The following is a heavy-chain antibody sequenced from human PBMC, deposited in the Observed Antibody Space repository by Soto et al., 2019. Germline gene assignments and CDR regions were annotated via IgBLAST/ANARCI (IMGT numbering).Heavy chain of an antibody. V-gene: IGHV4-59*08. D-gene: IGHD1-1*01. Sequence: SETLSLTCTVSGGSISSYYWSWIRQPPGKGLEWIGYIYYSGSTDYNPSLKSRVTISVDTSKNQFSLKLSSVTAADTAVYYCARRYGHSFDYWGQGTLVTVSS. CDR3: ARRYGHSFDY. CDR2: IYYSGST. J-gene: IGHJ4*02. CDR1: GGSISSYY.